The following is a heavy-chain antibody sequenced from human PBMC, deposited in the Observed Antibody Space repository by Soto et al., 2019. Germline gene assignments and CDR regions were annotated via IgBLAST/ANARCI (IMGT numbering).Heavy chain of an antibody. V-gene: IGHV3-21*01. Sequence: GGSLRLSCAASGFSFSTYSMNGVRQFPGKGLQWVSCISGRRYTYYADSVKGRFTISRDNAKNSLYLEMNSLRVEDTAVYYCTRATTMVTFAHSLWGRGTLVTVSS. J-gene: IGHJ4*02. D-gene: IGHD4-17*01. CDR1: GFSFSTYS. CDR3: TRATTMVTFAHSL. CDR2: ISGRRYT.